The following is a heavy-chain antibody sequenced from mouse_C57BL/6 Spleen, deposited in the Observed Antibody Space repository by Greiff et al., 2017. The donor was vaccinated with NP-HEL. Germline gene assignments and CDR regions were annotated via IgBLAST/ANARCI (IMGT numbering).Heavy chain of an antibody. J-gene: IGHJ4*01. CDR1: GFTFSSYA. Sequence: EVKLVESGGGLVKPGGSLKLSCAASGFTFSSYAMSWVRQTPEKRLAWVATISDGGSYTYYPDNVKGRFTISRDNAKNNLYLQMSHLKSEDTAMYYCARGGGNYGRAMDYWGQGTSVTVSS. CDR2: ISDGGSYT. CDR3: ARGGGNYGRAMDY. V-gene: IGHV5-4*03. D-gene: IGHD2-1*01.